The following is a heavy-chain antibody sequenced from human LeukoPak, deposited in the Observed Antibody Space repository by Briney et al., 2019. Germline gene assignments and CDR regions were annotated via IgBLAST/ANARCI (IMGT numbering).Heavy chain of an antibody. Sequence: SQTLSLTCALYGGSLTNYYCGWIRQPPGKGLEWIGYMSYVGGTNYKPSLKSRVSISIDTSKNQFSLKLSSVTAADTALYYCARLSGFYYYFYMDVWGIGTTVTVPS. V-gene: IGHV4-59*01. CDR1: GGSLTNYY. CDR3: ARLSGFYYYFYMDV. CDR2: MSYVGGT. J-gene: IGHJ6*03. D-gene: IGHD3-22*01.